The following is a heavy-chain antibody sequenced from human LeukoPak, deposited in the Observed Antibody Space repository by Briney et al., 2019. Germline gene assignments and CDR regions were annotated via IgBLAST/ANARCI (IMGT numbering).Heavy chain of an antibody. V-gene: IGHV3-23*01. CDR3: ARSFFGITAMVTGYAFDI. Sequence: GGSLRLSCAASGFTFSSYAMSWVRQAPGKGLEWVSGISGSGGSTYYADSVKGRFTISRDNSKNTLYLQMNSLRAEDTAVYYCARSFFGITAMVTGYAFDIWGQGTMVTVSS. CDR1: GFTFSSYA. J-gene: IGHJ3*02. D-gene: IGHD5-18*01. CDR2: ISGSGGST.